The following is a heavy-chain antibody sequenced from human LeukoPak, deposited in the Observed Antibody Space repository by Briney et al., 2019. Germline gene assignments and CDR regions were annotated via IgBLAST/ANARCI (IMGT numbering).Heavy chain of an antibody. CDR1: GYTFTSYD. J-gene: IGHJ5*02. V-gene: IGHV1-8*01. CDR2: MNPNSGNT. D-gene: IGHD2-2*01. Sequence: GASVKVSCKASGYTFTSYDINWVRQATGQGLEWMGWMNPNSGNTGYAQKFQGRVTMTRNTSISTAYMELSSLRSEDTAVYYCATRDCSSTSCYLLGFDRWGQGTLVTVSS. CDR3: ATRDCSSTSCYLLGFDR.